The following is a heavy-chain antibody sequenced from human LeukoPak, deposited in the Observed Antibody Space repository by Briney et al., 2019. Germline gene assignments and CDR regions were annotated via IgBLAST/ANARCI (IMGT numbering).Heavy chain of an antibody. CDR3: ARSHHYYGSGSYGMDV. V-gene: IGHV4-30-4*01. Sequence: SETLSLTCTVSGGSISSGDYYWSWIRQPPGKGLEWIGYIYYSGNTYYNPSLKSRVTISVDTSKNQFSLKLSSVTAADTAVYYCARSHHYYGSGSYGMDVWGQGTTVTVSS. CDR1: GGSISSGDYY. CDR2: IYYSGNT. D-gene: IGHD3-10*01. J-gene: IGHJ6*02.